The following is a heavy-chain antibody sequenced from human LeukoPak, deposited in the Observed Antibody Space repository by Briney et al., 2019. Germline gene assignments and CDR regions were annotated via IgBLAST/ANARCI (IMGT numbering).Heavy chain of an antibody. V-gene: IGHV1-8*01. CDR2: MNPNSGNT. Sequence: GASVKVSCKASGYTFTSCDINWVRQATGQGLEWMGWMNPNSGNTGYAQKFQGRVTMTRDTSTSTVYMELSSLRSEDTAVYYCARVMADLYYFDYWGQGTLVTVSS. D-gene: IGHD5-24*01. J-gene: IGHJ4*02. CDR3: ARVMADLYYFDY. CDR1: GYTFTSCD.